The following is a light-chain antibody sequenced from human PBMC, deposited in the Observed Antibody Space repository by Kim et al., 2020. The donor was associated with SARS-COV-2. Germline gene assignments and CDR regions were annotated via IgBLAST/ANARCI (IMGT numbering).Light chain of an antibody. CDR3: QQYKTYPWT. V-gene: IGKV1-5*03. Sequence: AAVGDRVTITCRASQNINSWLDWYQQKPGKAPKLLIYKASSLESGVPSRFSGSGSGTEFTLTISSLQPDDFATYYCQQYKTYPWTFGQGTKVEVK. J-gene: IGKJ1*01. CDR2: KAS. CDR1: QNINSW.